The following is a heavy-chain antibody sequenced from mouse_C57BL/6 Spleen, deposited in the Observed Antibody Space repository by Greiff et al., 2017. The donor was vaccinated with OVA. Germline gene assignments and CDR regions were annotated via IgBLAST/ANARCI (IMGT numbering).Heavy chain of an antibody. CDR3: ARGLGFDY. J-gene: IGHJ2*01. CDR2: IYPGSGST. CDR1: GYTFTSYW. Sequence: VQLQQSGAELVKPGASVKMSCKASGYTFTSYWITWVKQRPGQGLEWIGDIYPGSGSTNYNEKFKSKDTLTVDTSSSTAYMKLSSLTSEDSAFYYCARGLGFDYWGQGTTLTVSS. V-gene: IGHV1-55*01. D-gene: IGHD2-13*01.